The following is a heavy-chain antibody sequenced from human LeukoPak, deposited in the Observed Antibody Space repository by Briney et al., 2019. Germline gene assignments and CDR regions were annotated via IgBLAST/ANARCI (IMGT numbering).Heavy chain of an antibody. D-gene: IGHD3-10*01. CDR1: GFTFSNYG. V-gene: IGHV3-33*01. CDR2: IWYVGSNK. Sequence: PGRSLRLSCAASGFTFSNYGMHWVRQAPGKGLEWVALIWYVGSNKYYADSVKGRFTISRDNSKNTLYLQMNSLRAEDTAVYYCAGSYYNVFDYWGQGTLVTVSS. CDR3: AGSYYNVFDY. J-gene: IGHJ4*02.